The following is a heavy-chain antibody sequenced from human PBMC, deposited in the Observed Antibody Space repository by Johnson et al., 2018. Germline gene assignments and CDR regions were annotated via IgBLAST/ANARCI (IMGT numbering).Heavy chain of an antibody. CDR3: ARDDSKLYGSGAGYYGMDV. CDR1: GGIFSNSA. V-gene: IGHV1-69*01. CDR2: IIPMFNTA. Sequence: QVQLVQSGAEVKKPGSSLKVSCKVSGGIFSNSAISCVRQAPGQGLEWMGGIIPMFNTANYAEKLQGRVTITADESTSTAYMELSSLTSEDTAGYYCARDDSKLYGSGAGYYGMDVWGQGTAVTVSS. J-gene: IGHJ6*02. D-gene: IGHD3-10*01.